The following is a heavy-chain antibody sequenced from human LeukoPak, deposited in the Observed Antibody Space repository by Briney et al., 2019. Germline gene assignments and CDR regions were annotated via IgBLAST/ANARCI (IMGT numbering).Heavy chain of an antibody. CDR3: ARGESYSSGWYDDFDY. Sequence: PGGSLRLSCAASGFTFSSYSMNWVRQAPGKGLEWVSSISSSSYIYYADSVKGRFTISRDNAKNSLYLQMNSLRAEDTAVYYCARGESYSSGWYDDFDYWGQGTLVTVSS. D-gene: IGHD6-19*01. J-gene: IGHJ4*02. CDR1: GFTFSSYS. V-gene: IGHV3-21*01. CDR2: ISSSSYI.